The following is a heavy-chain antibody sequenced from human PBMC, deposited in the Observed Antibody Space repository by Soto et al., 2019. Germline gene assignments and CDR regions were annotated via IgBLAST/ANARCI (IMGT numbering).Heavy chain of an antibody. CDR1: GFTFRSYG. Sequence: GGSLRLSCAASGFTFRSYGMHWVRQGPGKGLDWVAVISYDGNNKYYVDSVKGRFTISRDNSKNTLYLQMNSLRAEDTAVYYCAKDSSGSYWGGFDYWGQGTLVTVSS. CDR3: AKDSSGSYWGGFDY. V-gene: IGHV3-30*18. J-gene: IGHJ4*02. D-gene: IGHD1-26*01. CDR2: ISYDGNNK.